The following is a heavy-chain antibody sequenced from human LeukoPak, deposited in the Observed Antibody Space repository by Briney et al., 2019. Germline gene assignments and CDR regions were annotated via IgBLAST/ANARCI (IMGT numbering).Heavy chain of an antibody. Sequence: SETLSLTCTVSGGSISSYYWSWIRQPPGKGLEWIGEINHSGSTNYNPSLKSRVTISVDTSKNQFSLKLSFVTAADTAVYYCARGGGFYYYMDVWGKGTTVTVSS. CDR3: ARGGGFYYYMDV. CDR2: INHSGST. CDR1: GGSISSYY. V-gene: IGHV4-34*01. J-gene: IGHJ6*03.